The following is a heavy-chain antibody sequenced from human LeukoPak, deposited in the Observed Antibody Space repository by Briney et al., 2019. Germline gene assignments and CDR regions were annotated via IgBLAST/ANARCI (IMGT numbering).Heavy chain of an antibody. Sequence: GGSLRLSCAASGFTFSSYAMHWVRQAPGKGLEWVAVISYDGSNKYYADSVKGRFTISRDNAKNSLYLQMNSLRAEDTAVYNCARVVGCTSSSCYDGYFDHWGQGSLVTVSS. J-gene: IGHJ4*02. D-gene: IGHD2-2*01. CDR3: ARVVGCTSSSCYDGYFDH. CDR1: GFTFSSYA. CDR2: ISYDGSNK. V-gene: IGHV3-30*07.